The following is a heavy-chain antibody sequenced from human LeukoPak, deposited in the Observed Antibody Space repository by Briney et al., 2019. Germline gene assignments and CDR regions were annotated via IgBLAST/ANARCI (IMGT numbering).Heavy chain of an antibody. CDR2: INPNSGGT. J-gene: IGHJ5*02. Sequence: ASVRVSCKASGYTFTGYYMHWVRQAPGQGLEWMGWINPNSGGTNYAQKFQGRVTMTRDMSTSTVYMELSSLRSEDTAVYYCARDRVDFWSGYKYNWFDPWGQGTLVTVSS. V-gene: IGHV1-2*02. CDR3: ARDRVDFWSGYKYNWFDP. CDR1: GYTFTGYY. D-gene: IGHD3-3*01.